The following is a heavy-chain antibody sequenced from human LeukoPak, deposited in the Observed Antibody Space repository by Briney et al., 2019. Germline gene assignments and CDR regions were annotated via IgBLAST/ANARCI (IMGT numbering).Heavy chain of an antibody. D-gene: IGHD3-9*01. Sequence: ASVKVSCKASGYTFTGYYMHWVRQAPGQGLEWMGWINPNSGGTNYAQKFQGRVTMTRDTSISTAYMGLSRLRSDDTAVYYCARDQVDYDILTGYLYYFDYWGQGTLVTVSS. V-gene: IGHV1-2*02. J-gene: IGHJ4*02. CDR1: GYTFTGYY. CDR2: INPNSGGT. CDR3: ARDQVDYDILTGYLYYFDY.